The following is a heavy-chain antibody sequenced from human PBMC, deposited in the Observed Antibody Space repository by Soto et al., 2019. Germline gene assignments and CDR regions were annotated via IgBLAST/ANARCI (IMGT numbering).Heavy chain of an antibody. CDR3: ARVSTVWFGAYYYGMDV. J-gene: IGHJ6*02. Sequence: QVQLVQSGAEVKKPGASVKVSCKASGYTFTSYGISWVRQAPGQGLEWMGWISAYNGNTNYAPKLQGRVTMTTDTSTTTAYMELRSLRSDDTAVYYCARVSTVWFGAYYYGMDVWGQGTTVTVSS. V-gene: IGHV1-18*01. CDR1: GYTFTSYG. D-gene: IGHD3-10*01. CDR2: ISAYNGNT.